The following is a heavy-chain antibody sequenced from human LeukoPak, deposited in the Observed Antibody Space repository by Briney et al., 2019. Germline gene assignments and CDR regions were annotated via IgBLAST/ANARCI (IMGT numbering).Heavy chain of an antibody. CDR3: ARVGTGYYYYGMDV. V-gene: IGHV3-48*01. CDR2: ISSSSSTI. Sequence: GGSLRLSCAASGFTFSSYSMNWVRQAPGKGLEWVSYISSSSSTIYYADSVKGRFTISRDNAKNSLYLQMNSLRAEDTAVYYCARVGTGYYYYGMDVWGQGTTVTVSS. J-gene: IGHJ6*02. D-gene: IGHD1-1*01. CDR1: GFTFSSYS.